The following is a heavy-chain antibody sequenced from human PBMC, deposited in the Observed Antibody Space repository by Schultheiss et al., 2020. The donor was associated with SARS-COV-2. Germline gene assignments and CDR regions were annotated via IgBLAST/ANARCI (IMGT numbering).Heavy chain of an antibody. Sequence: GGSLRLSCAVSRFTFINDNLNWVRQAPGKGLEWVASISGDSSSTIYADSVQGRFTVSRGSAGNSLYLQMNSLRAEDTAVYYCAREGGAYCGGDCYPGFDYWGQGTLVTVSS. CDR1: RFTFINDN. CDR2: ISGDSSST. D-gene: IGHD2-21*02. CDR3: AREGGAYCGGDCYPGFDY. V-gene: IGHV3-48*01. J-gene: IGHJ4*02.